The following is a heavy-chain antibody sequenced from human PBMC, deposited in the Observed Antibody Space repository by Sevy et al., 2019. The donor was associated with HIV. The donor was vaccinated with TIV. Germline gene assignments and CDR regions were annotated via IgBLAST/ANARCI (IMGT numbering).Heavy chain of an antibody. J-gene: IGHJ4*02. Sequence: GGSLRLSCAASGFTFSNYAMSWVRQAPGKGLEWVSTFSFGCGKINYADSVKGRFTISRDNSKNTLYLQMNSLRAEDTALYSRAREGCSKPHDYWGQGTLVTVSS. CDR1: GFTFSNYA. CDR2: FSFGCGKI. V-gene: IGHV3-23*01. D-gene: IGHD2-2*01. CDR3: AREGCSKPHDY.